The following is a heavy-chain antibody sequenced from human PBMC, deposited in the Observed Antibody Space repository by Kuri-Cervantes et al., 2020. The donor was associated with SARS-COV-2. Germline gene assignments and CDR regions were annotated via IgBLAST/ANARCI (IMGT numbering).Heavy chain of an antibody. J-gene: IGHJ4*02. V-gene: IGHV3-21*01. Sequence: ETLSLTCAASEFTFSSYDMTWVRQAPGMGLEWVSSISSGSDYIYYADSGKGRFTVSRDNAENSLYLQMNSLGGGDTAVYYCGRHRGYCSGGGCYSTGFSFDYWGQGALVTVSS. CDR1: EFTFSSYD. D-gene: IGHD2-15*01. CDR2: ISSGSDYI. CDR3: GRHRGYCSGGGCYSTGFSFDY.